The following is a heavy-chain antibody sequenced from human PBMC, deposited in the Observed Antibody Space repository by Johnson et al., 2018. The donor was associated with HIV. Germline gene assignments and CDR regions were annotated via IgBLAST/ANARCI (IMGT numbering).Heavy chain of an antibody. Sequence: VQLVESGGGVVQPGGSLRLSCAASGFTFDDYAMHWVRQAPGKGLEWVSGISWNSGSIGYADSVKGRFTISRDNSKNTLHLQMNSLRAEDTAVYYCARGGIRGYSYGPGAFDIWGQGTMVTVSS. CDR2: ISWNSGSI. CDR3: ARGGIRGYSYGPGAFDI. CDR1: GFTFDDYA. J-gene: IGHJ3*02. V-gene: IGHV3-9*01. D-gene: IGHD5-18*01.